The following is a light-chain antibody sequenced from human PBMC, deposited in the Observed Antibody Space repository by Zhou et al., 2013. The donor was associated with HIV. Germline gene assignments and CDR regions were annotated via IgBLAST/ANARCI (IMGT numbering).Light chain of an antibody. CDR2: DAS. Sequence: DIQMTQSPSSLSASVGDRVTITCRASQSINNYLNWYQQKLGKAPKLLIYDASNLQSGVPSRFSGSGSGTEFNLTISNLQPEDFATYYCQQSYSTLFTFGPGTKVDIK. CDR1: QSINNY. V-gene: IGKV1-39*01. J-gene: IGKJ3*01. CDR3: QQSYSTLFT.